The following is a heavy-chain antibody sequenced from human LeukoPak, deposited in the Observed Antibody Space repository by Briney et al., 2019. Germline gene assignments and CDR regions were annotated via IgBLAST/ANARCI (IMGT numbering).Heavy chain of an antibody. Sequence: ASVKVSCKASGYTFTGYYMHWVRQAPGQGLEWMGWINPNSGGTNYAQKFQGRVTMTRDTSISTAYMELSRLRSDDTAVYYCARSHTLVGATTSPLNNDAFDIWGQGTMVTVSS. CDR2: INPNSGGT. D-gene: IGHD1-26*01. CDR1: GYTFTGYY. V-gene: IGHV1-2*02. CDR3: ARSHTLVGATTSPLNNDAFDI. J-gene: IGHJ3*02.